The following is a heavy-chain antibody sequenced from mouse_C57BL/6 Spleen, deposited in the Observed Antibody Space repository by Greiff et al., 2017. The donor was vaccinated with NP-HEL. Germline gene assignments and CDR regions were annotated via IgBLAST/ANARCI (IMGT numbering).Heavy chain of an antibody. CDR1: GYTFTDYN. CDR3: ARRGITTVVATRSLAMDY. J-gene: IGHJ4*01. CDR2: INPNNGGT. D-gene: IGHD1-1*01. Sequence: EVKLVESGPELVKPGASVKIPCKASGYTFTDYNMDWVKQSHGKSLEWIGDINPNNGGTIYNQKFKGKATLTVDKSSSTAYMELRSLTSEDTAVYYCARRGITTVVATRSLAMDYWGQGTSVTVSS. V-gene: IGHV1-18*01.